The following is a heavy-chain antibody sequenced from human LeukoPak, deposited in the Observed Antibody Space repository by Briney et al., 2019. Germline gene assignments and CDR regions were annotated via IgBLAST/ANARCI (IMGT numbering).Heavy chain of an antibody. Sequence: GGSLRLSCAASGFTFSTYGMPWVRQAPGKGLEWVAIISYDGSNKYCADSVKGRFTISRDNSKNTLYLQMNSLRAEDTAVFYCARDRVAKLDDWYIYWGQGTLLTVSS. CDR3: ARDRVAKLDDWYIY. J-gene: IGHJ4*02. CDR1: GFTFSTYG. CDR2: ISYDGSNK. V-gene: IGHV3-30*19. D-gene: IGHD3-9*01.